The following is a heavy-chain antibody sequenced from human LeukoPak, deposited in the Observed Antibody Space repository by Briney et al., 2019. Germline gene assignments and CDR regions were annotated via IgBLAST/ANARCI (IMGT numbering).Heavy chain of an antibody. CDR3: AIRPPGIQLWSHLN. CDR2: INHSGST. V-gene: IGHV4-34*01. J-gene: IGHJ4*02. Sequence: SETLSLTCAVYGGSFSGYYWSWIRQPPGKGLEWIGEINHSGSTNYNPSLKSRVTISVDTSKNQFSLKLSSVTAADTAVYYCAIRPPGIQLWSHLNRGQGTLVTVSS. D-gene: IGHD5-18*01. CDR1: GGSFSGYY.